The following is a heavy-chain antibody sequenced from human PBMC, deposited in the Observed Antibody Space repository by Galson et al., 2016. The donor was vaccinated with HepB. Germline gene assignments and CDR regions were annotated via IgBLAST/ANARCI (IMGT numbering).Heavy chain of an antibody. Sequence: SLRLSCAASGFTLRNFIIHWVRQPPGKGLEWVAAISHDDISKYYTDSVKGRFTISRDNSGNTVDLQMNSLRAEDTAVYYCARDTGVVPCFDPWGQGTLVTVSS. CDR3: ARDTGVVPCFDP. V-gene: IGHV3-30-3*01. CDR2: ISHDDISK. CDR1: GFTLRNFI. J-gene: IGHJ5*02. D-gene: IGHD2-15*01.